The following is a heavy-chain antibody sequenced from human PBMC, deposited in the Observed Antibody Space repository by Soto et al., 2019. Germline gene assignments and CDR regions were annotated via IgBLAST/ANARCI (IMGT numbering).Heavy chain of an antibody. CDR1: GFTFRIYA. Sequence: AGCLRPWFAGSGFTFRIYAMSWVRQAPGKGLEWVSDISGSGGSTYYADYVKGRFTISRDNSKNTLYLKMNSLRAEDTAVYYCANEQVVVDQDWGQGT. D-gene: IGHD2-15*01. V-gene: IGHV3-23*01. CDR3: ANEQVVVDQD. J-gene: IGHJ4*02. CDR2: ISGSGGST.